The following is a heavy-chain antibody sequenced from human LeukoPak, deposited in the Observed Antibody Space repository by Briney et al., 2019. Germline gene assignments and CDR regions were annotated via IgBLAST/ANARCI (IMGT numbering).Heavy chain of an antibody. J-gene: IGHJ4*02. V-gene: IGHV3-23*01. D-gene: IGHD6-13*01. CDR3: AKDEGRAAAGNFDY. CDR2: ISASGGST. CDR1: GFTFSTYA. Sequence: HPGGSLRLSCAASGFTFSTYAMNWLRQVPGKGLEWVSTISASGGSTYYADSVKGRFTISRDISKNTLYLQMNSLRAEDTAVYYCAKDEGRAAAGNFDYWGQGTLVTVSS.